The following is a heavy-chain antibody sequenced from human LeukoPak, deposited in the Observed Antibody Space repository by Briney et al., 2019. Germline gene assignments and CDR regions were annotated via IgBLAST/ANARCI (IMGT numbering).Heavy chain of an antibody. D-gene: IGHD6-19*01. V-gene: IGHV3-48*01. CDR2: ISSSSSTI. Sequence: PGGSLRLSCAASGFTFSSYSMNWVRQAPGKGLEWVSYISSSSSTIYYADSAKGRFTISRDNAKNSLYLQMNSLRAEDTAVYYCASSTSGWPSDYWGQGTLVTVSS. J-gene: IGHJ4*02. CDR1: GFTFSSYS. CDR3: ASSTSGWPSDY.